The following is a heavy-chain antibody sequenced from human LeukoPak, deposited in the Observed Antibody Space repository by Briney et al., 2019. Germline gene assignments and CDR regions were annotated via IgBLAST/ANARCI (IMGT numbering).Heavy chain of an antibody. Sequence: GGSLRLSCAASGFTSGFTFSSFAMSWVRQAPGKGLEWVSAISGSGTATHYAASVRGRFTISRDNSKNTLYLQMNSLRAEDTAIYYCAKDISSTSSTPFDPWGQGTLSPSPQ. CDR1: GFTFSSFA. CDR3: AKDISSTSSTPFDP. CDR2: ISGSGTAT. J-gene: IGHJ5*02. D-gene: IGHD3-3*02. V-gene: IGHV3-23*01.